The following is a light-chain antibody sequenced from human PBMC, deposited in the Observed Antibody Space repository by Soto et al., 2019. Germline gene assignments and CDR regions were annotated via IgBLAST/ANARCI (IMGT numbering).Light chain of an antibody. CDR3: QPYYRTPRT. CDR1: QSVLYSANNKNC. CDR2: WAS. J-gene: IGKJ1*01. V-gene: IGKV4-1*01. Sequence: DIVMTQSPDSLAVSLGERATINCKSSQSVLYSANNKNCLAWYQQKPGQPPKLLLYWASTRESGVPDRFSGSGYRADFTLTISGLQAEDVAVSSCQPYYRTPRTFGQGTKVEIK.